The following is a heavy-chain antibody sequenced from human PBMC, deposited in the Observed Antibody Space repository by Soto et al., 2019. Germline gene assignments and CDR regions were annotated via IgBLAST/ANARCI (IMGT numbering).Heavy chain of an antibody. Sequence: PSETLSLTCTVSGGSISSSSYYWGWIRQPPGKGLEWIGSLYYSGSTFYNPSLKSRVTISVDTSKNQFSLKLSSMTAGDTAVYYCARVSSSSDWFDPWGQGTLVTVSS. CDR1: GGSISSSSYY. D-gene: IGHD6-6*01. CDR3: ARVSSSSDWFDP. J-gene: IGHJ5*02. CDR2: LYYSGST. V-gene: IGHV4-39*01.